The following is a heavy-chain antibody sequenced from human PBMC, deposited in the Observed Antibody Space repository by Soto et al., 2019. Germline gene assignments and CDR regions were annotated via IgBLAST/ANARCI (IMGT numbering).Heavy chain of an antibody. J-gene: IGHJ4*02. CDR1: GFTFSSYA. CDR3: AKDPDGFPRVADPFDY. Sequence: SLRLSCAASGFTFSSYAMSWVRQAPGKGLEWVSAISGSGGSTYYADSVKGRFTISRDNSKNTLYLQMNSLRAEDTAVYYCAKDPDGFPRVADPFDYWGQGTLVTVSS. CDR2: ISGSGGST. V-gene: IGHV3-23*01. D-gene: IGHD2-15*01.